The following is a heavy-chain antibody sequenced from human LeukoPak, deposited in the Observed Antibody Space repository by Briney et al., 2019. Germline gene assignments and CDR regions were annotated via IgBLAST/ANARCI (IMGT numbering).Heavy chain of an antibody. D-gene: IGHD4-17*01. CDR3: ARAVTTVTTRVPGY. CDR2: INTNTGNP. J-gene: IGHJ4*02. CDR1: GYTFTSYA. Sequence: GASVKASCKASGYTFTSYAMNWVRQAPGQGLEWMGWINTNTGNPTYAQGFTGRFVFSLDTSVSTAYLQISSLKAEDTAVYYCARAVTTVTTRVPGYWGQGTLVTVSS. V-gene: IGHV7-4-1*02.